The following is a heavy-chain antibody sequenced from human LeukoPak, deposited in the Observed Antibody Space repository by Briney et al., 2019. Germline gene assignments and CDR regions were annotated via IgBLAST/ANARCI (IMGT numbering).Heavy chain of an antibody. CDR2: LYIDDTT. CDR1: GFTVSSNY. D-gene: IGHD1-1*01. Sequence: GXXLRLSCVASGFTVSSNYMSWVRQAPGKGLEWVSLLYIDDTTYYADSVEGRFTISRDDSKNTIYLQMNSLRAEDTAVYYCARGGVNYWNPRYWGQGTLVTVSS. V-gene: IGHV3-53*01. CDR3: ARGGVNYWNPRY. J-gene: IGHJ4*02.